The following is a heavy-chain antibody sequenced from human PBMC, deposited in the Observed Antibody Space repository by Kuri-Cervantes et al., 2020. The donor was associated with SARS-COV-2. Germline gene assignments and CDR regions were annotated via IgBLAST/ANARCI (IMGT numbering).Heavy chain of an antibody. CDR1: GFTFGDYA. CDR3: ARIKNDFWSGYYIGDAFDI. J-gene: IGHJ3*02. V-gene: IGHV3-7*01. Sequence: GESLKISCTTSGFTFGDYAVHWVRQAPGKGLEWVANIKQDGSEKYYVDSVKGRFTISRDNAKNSLYLQMNSLRAEDTAVYYCARIKNDFWSGYYIGDAFDIWGQGTMVTVSS. D-gene: IGHD3-3*01. CDR2: IKQDGSEK.